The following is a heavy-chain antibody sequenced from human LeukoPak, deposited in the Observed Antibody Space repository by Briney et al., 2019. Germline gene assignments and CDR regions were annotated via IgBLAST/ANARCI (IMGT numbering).Heavy chain of an antibody. J-gene: IGHJ4*02. CDR1: GGSISSYY. CDR3: ARGLPGIAVAGTFDY. V-gene: IGHV4-59*01. Sequence: SETLSLTCTVSGGSISSYYWSWIWQPPGKGLEWIGYICYSGSTNYNPSLKSRVTISVDTSKNQFSLKLSSVTAADTAVYYCARGLPGIAVAGTFDYWGQGTLVTVSS. CDR2: ICYSGST. D-gene: IGHD6-19*01.